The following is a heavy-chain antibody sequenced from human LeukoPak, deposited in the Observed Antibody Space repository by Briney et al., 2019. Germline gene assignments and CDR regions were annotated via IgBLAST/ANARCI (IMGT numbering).Heavy chain of an antibody. Sequence: PGGSLSLSCAASGFSFSSYKMNWVCQGPRKGLGRGSYISSCGSTIYYADSVKGRFTISRDNAKNSLYLQMNSLRAEDTAVYYCARTIWSGYSADAFDIWGQGKMVTVSS. J-gene: IGHJ3*02. CDR3: ARTIWSGYSADAFDI. D-gene: IGHD3-3*01. CDR1: GFSFSSYK. V-gene: IGHV3-48*03. CDR2: ISSCGSTI.